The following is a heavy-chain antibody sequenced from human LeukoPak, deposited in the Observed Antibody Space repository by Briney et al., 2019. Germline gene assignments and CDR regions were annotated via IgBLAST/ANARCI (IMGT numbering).Heavy chain of an antibody. CDR1: GGTSSSYA. Sequence: ASVKVSCKASGGTSSSYAISWVRQAPGQGLEWMGGIIPIFGTANYAQKFQGRVTITTDGSTSTAYMELSSLRSEDTAVYYCGSGGGNFHYMDVWGKGTTVTVSS. V-gene: IGHV1-69*05. D-gene: IGHD4-23*01. CDR2: IIPIFGTA. J-gene: IGHJ6*03. CDR3: GSGGGNFHYMDV.